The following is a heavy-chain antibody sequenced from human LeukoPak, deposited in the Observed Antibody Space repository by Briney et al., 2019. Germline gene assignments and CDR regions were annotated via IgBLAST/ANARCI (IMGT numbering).Heavy chain of an antibody. J-gene: IGHJ4*02. Sequence: SETLSLTCTVSGGSISSYYWSWIRQPPGKGLKWIGYIYYSGSTNYNPSLKSRVTISVDTSKNQFSLKLSSVTAADTAVYYCASFDYDSSGYYPNFDYWGQGTLVTVSS. D-gene: IGHD3-22*01. CDR3: ASFDYDSSGYYPNFDY. CDR1: GGSISSYY. CDR2: IYYSGST. V-gene: IGHV4-59*01.